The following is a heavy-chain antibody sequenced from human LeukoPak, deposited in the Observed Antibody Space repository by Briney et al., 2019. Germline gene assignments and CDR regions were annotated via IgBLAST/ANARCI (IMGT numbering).Heavy chain of an antibody. V-gene: IGHV3-21*01. D-gene: IGHD3-10*01. J-gene: IGHJ4*02. CDR1: GFTFSSYS. CDR3: ARVGIRGSSPVGYFDY. Sequence: GGSLRLSCAASGFTFSSYSMNWVRQAPGKGRDWDSSISSSSSYIYYADSVKGRFTISRDNAKNSLYLQMNSLRAEDTAVYHCARVGIRGSSPVGYFDYWGQGTLVTVSS. CDR2: ISSSSSYI.